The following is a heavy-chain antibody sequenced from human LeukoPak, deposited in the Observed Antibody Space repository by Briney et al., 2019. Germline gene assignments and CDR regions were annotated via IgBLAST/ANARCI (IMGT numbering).Heavy chain of an antibody. V-gene: IGHV3-23*01. CDR1: GFTFSSYA. J-gene: IGHJ4*02. CDR2: ISGSGGST. Sequence: YPGGSLRLSCAASGFTFSSYAMSWVRQAPGKGLEWVSAISGSGGSTYCADSVKGRFTISRDNAKNTLFLQMNSLRAEDTAVYYCARDSSATYWGQGTLVTVSS. CDR3: ARDSSATY.